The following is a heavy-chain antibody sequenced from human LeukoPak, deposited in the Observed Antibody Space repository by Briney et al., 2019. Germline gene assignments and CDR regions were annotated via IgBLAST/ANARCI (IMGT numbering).Heavy chain of an antibody. CDR3: AKDQAWEPRLGGSNWFDP. V-gene: IGHV3-23*01. J-gene: IGHJ5*02. CDR2: VSGSGGTT. D-gene: IGHD1-26*01. CDR1: RXSFSSYA. Sequence: GGSLRLSCAASRXSFSSYAMSWVRQAPGKGLEWVLAVSGSGGTTYYADSVKGRFTVSRDNSKNTLYLQMNSLRVQDTAVYFCAKDQAWEPRLGGSNWFDPWGQGTLVTVSS.